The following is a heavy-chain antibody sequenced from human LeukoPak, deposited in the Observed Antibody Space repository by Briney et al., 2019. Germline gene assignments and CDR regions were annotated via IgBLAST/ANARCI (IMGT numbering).Heavy chain of an antibody. Sequence: GESLKISCKGSGSSFTSYWIGWVRQMPGKGLEWMGIIYLGDSDTRYSPSFQGQVTMSADKSISTAYLQWSSLTASDTAMYYCARHPERYFPPWTFDIWGQGTMVIVSS. CDR2: IYLGDSDT. J-gene: IGHJ3*02. V-gene: IGHV5-51*01. CDR1: GSSFTSYW. CDR3: ARHPERYFPPWTFDI. D-gene: IGHD3-9*01.